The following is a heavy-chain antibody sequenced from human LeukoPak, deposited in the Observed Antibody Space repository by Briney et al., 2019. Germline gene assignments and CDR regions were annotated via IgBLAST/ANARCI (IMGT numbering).Heavy chain of an antibody. Sequence: GGSLRLSCAASGFTFSSYSMNWVRQAPGKGLEWVSSISSSSYIYYADSVKGRFTISRDNAKNSLYLQMNSLRAEDTAVYYCARDFCSGGACYAHFDYWGQGTLVTVSS. V-gene: IGHV3-21*01. CDR3: ARDFCSGGACYAHFDY. D-gene: IGHD2-15*01. J-gene: IGHJ4*02. CDR2: ISSSSYI. CDR1: GFTFSSYS.